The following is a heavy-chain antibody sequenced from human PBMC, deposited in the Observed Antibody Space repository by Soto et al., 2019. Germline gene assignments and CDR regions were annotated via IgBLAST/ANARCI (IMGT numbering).Heavy chain of an antibody. CDR3: ARDPGGTIFPFDP. Sequence: QVQLVQSGAEVKKPGSSVKVSCKASGGTFSSYAISWVRQAPGQGLGWMGGIIPIFGTANYAQKVQGRVTSTADESTSTAYMELSSLRSEDTAVYYCARDPGGTIFPFDPWGQGTLVTVSS. CDR1: GGTFSSYA. V-gene: IGHV1-69*01. CDR2: IIPIFGTA. J-gene: IGHJ5*02. D-gene: IGHD3-3*01.